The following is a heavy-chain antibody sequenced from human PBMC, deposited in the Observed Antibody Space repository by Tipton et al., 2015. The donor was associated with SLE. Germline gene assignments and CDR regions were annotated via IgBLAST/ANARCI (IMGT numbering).Heavy chain of an antibody. CDR1: GDSVSSNSAA. CDR3: AREIPKSSVWGDYYYDSGGYFGAVDI. D-gene: IGHD3-22*01. V-gene: IGHV6-1*01. J-gene: IGHJ3*02. CDR2: TYYRSKWYN. Sequence: GLVKPSQTLSLTCAISGDSVSSNSAAWNWIRQSPSRGLEWLGRTYYRSKWYNDYAVSVKSRITINPDTSKNQFSLQLNSVTPEDTAVYYCAREIPKSSVWGDYYYDSGGYFGAVDIWGQGTMVTVSS.